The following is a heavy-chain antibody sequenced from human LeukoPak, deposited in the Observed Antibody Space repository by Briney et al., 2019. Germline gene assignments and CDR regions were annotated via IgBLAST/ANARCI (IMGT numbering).Heavy chain of an antibody. CDR3: ARHLFSGYYSYGMDV. CDR1: GGSISGYF. V-gene: IGHV4-59*08. D-gene: IGHD2-15*01. Sequence: SETLSLTCTVSGGSISGYFWSWIRQPPGKGLEWIGFIYYSGTTNHNPSLKSRVTISVDTSKNQFSLKLSSVTAADTAVYYCARHLFSGYYSYGMDVWGQGTTVTVSS. CDR2: IYYSGTT. J-gene: IGHJ6*02.